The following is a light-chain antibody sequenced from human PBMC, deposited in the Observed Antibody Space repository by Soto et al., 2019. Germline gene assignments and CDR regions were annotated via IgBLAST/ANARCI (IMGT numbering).Light chain of an antibody. Sequence: EVVLTQCPGTLSLSPWDRATLSCRASQSVSSSYLAWYQQKPGQAPRLLIYGASSRATGIPDRFSGSGSGTDFTLTISRLEPEDFAVYYCQQYGSSLWTFGQGTKVDIK. CDR1: QSVSSSY. CDR3: QQYGSSLWT. CDR2: GAS. J-gene: IGKJ1*01. V-gene: IGKV3-20*01.